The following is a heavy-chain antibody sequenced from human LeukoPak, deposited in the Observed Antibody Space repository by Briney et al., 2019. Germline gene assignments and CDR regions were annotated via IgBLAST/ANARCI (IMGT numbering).Heavy chain of an antibody. D-gene: IGHD7-27*01. Sequence: PSETLSLTCVVSGYSISSGYHWGWIRQPPGKGLEWIGSVYRSGSTYYNPSLKSRVTISVGTSKNQISLKVRSVTAADTAVYYCARENWVFDYWGQGILVTVSS. CDR1: GYSISSGYH. V-gene: IGHV4-38-2*02. J-gene: IGHJ4*02. CDR2: VYRSGST. CDR3: ARENWVFDY.